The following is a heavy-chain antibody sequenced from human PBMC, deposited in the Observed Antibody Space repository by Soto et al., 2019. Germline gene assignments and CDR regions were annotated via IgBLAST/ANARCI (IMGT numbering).Heavy chain of an antibody. V-gene: IGHV3-21*01. CDR1: GFTFSSYS. J-gene: IGHJ4*02. CDR2: ISSSSSYI. D-gene: IGHD6-13*01. Sequence: EVQLVESGGGLVKPGGSLRLSCAASGFTFSSYSMNWVRQAPGKGLEWVSSISSSSSYIYYADSVKGRFTISRDNAKKSRYLQMKSLSAEDTAVSYWARLAAARTGAYWGQGNLLTVSS. CDR3: ARLAAARTGAY.